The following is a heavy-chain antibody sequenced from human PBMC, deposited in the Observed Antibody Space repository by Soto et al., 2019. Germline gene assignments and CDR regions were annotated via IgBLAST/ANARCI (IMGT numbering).Heavy chain of an antibody. CDR1: GYSIGSGYY. V-gene: IGHV4-38-2*01. CDR2: IYHAGSV. CDR3: ARTFDYYGMDV. Sequence: SETLSLTCAVSGYSIGSGYYWAWIRQSPGKGLEWIGSIYHAGSVYYNPSLNGRVALSMDTSKNHFSLKLTSVTAADTAVYYCARTFDYYGMDVWGQGTTVTVSS. J-gene: IGHJ6*02.